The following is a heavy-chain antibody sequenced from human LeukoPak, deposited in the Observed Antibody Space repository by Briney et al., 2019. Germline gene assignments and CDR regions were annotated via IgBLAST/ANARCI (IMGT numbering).Heavy chain of an antibody. CDR2: IYYSGST. CDR1: GGSISSGSYY. J-gene: IGHJ3*02. CDR3: ATHSGSYFGDAFDI. Sequence: SQTLSLTCTVSGGSISSGSYYWSWIRQPPGKGLEWIGYIYYSGSTNYNPSLKSRVTISVDTSKNQFSLKLSSVTAADTAVYYCATHSGSYFGDAFDIWGQGTMVTVSS. V-gene: IGHV4-61*01. D-gene: IGHD1-26*01.